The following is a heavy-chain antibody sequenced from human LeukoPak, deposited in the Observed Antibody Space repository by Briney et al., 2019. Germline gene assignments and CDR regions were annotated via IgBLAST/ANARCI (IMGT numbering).Heavy chain of an antibody. CDR1: GGSISSYY. J-gene: IGHJ4*02. V-gene: IGHV4-4*07. Sequence: SETLSLTCTVSGGSISSYYWSWIRQPAGKGLEWIGRIYTSGNTNYNPSLKSRVTISVDKSKNQFSLRLTSVTAADTAVYYCARDNDYRTFLDYRGQGTLVTVSS. CDR3: ARDNDYRTFLDY. CDR2: IYTSGNT. D-gene: IGHD4-11*01.